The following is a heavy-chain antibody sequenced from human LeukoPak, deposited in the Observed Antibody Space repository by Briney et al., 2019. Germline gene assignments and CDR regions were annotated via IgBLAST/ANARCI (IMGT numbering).Heavy chain of an antibody. CDR1: SGSISSYY. Sequence: SETLSLTCTVSSGSISSYYWSWIRQPPGKGLEWIGYIYYSGSTNYNPSLKSRVTISVDTSKNQFSLKLSSVTAADTAVYYCARDSGTTGEVKFDPWGQGTLVTVSS. CDR2: IYYSGST. V-gene: IGHV4-59*12. CDR3: ARDSGTTGEVKFDP. J-gene: IGHJ5*02. D-gene: IGHD3-10*01.